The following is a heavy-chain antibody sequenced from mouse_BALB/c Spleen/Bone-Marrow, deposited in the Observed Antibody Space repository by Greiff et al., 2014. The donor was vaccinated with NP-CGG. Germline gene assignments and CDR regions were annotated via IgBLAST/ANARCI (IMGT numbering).Heavy chain of an antibody. CDR3: TRDAMDY. Sequence: QVQLQQSGAELVKPGAPVKMSCKASGYTFTSYWMHWVRQRPGQGLEWIGVIDPSDSYTSYIQKFKGKATLTVDTSSNTAYMQLSSLTSEDSAVYYCTRDAMDYWGQGTSVTVSS. CDR2: IDPSDSYT. CDR1: GYTFTSYW. J-gene: IGHJ4*01. V-gene: IGHV1S127*01.